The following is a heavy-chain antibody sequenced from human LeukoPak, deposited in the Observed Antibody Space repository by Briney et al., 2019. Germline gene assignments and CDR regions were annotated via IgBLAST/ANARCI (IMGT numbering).Heavy chain of an antibody. CDR1: GFTFSTYW. V-gene: IGHV3-7*01. Sequence: PGGSLRLSCAASGFTFSTYWMTWVRHAPGKGPEWVAYMKGDGSEIYYVDSVKGRFTISRDNAKNLLYLQMNSLRAEDTAVYYCARPGYTAGYDLWGQGTLVTVSS. CDR2: MKGDGSEI. D-gene: IGHD3-9*01. J-gene: IGHJ3*01. CDR3: ARPGYTAGYDL.